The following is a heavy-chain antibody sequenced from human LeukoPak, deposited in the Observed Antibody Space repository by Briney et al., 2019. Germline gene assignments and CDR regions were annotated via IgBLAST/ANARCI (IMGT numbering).Heavy chain of an antibody. CDR3: ARAAYCGGDCYSHFDY. D-gene: IGHD2-21*02. J-gene: IGHJ4*02. Sequence: ASVRVSCKASGYTFTDYYMHWVRQAPGQGLEWMGWINPNSGGTNCAQKFQGRVTMTRDTSISTVYMELSRLRSDDTAVYYCARAAYCGGDCYSHFDYWGQGTLVTVSS. CDR2: INPNSGGT. V-gene: IGHV1-2*02. CDR1: GYTFTDYY.